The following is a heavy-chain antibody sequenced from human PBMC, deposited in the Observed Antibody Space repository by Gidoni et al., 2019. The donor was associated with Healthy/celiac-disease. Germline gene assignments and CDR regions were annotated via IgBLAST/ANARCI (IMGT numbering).Heavy chain of an antibody. V-gene: IGHV4-34*01. CDR2: INHSAST. Sequence: QVQLQQWGAGLLKPSETLSLTGAVYGGSFSGFYWTWIRQPPGKGLDWMREINHSASTNYIPSLKSRVTISVDTSKNQFSLKLSSVTASDTAVYYCARQWGAFDIWGQGTMVTVSS. D-gene: IGHD1-26*01. CDR1: GGSFSGFY. J-gene: IGHJ3*02. CDR3: ARQWGAFDI.